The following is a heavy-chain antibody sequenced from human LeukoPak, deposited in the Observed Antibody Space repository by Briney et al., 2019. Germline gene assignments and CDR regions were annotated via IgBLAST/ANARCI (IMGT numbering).Heavy chain of an antibody. Sequence: SETLSLTCAVYGGSFSGYYWSWIRQPPGKGLEWIGEINHSGSTNYNPSLKSRVTISVDTSKNQFSLKLSSVTAADTAVYYCASTFYYGSGSSGDDAFDIWGQGTMVTVSS. CDR3: ASTFYYGSGSSGDDAFDI. D-gene: IGHD3-10*01. V-gene: IGHV4-34*01. J-gene: IGHJ3*02. CDR2: INHSGST. CDR1: GGSFSGYY.